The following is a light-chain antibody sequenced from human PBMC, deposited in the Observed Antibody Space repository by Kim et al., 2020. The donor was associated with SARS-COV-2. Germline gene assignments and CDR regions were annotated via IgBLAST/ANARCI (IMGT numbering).Light chain of an antibody. V-gene: IGKV3-11*01. CDR3: QQRSNWPLT. Sequence: LSPGERATLSCRARQSISNYLAWYQQKVGQAPRLLFYDASKRATGIPARFSGSGSGADFTLTISSLEPEDFAVYYCQQRSNWPLTFGGGTKVDIK. CDR2: DAS. CDR1: QSISNY. J-gene: IGKJ4*01.